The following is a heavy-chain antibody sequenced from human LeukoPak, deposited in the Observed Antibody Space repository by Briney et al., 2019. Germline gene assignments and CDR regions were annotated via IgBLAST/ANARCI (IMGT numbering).Heavy chain of an antibody. D-gene: IGHD3-3*01. CDR1: GYTFTSYG. CDR3: ARGPSTATIFYYFDY. CDR2: ISAYNGNT. Sequence: ASVKVSCKASGYTFTSYGISWVRQAPGQGLEWMGWISAYNGNTNYAQKLQGRVTMTTDTSTSTAYMELRSLRSDDTAVYYCARGPSTATIFYYFDYWGQGTLVTVSA. J-gene: IGHJ4*02. V-gene: IGHV1-18*04.